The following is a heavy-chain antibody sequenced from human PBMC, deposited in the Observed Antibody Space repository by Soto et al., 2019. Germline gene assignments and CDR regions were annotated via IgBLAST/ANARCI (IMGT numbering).Heavy chain of an antibody. D-gene: IGHD2-21*02. CDR3: VHRQYCSYFDY. V-gene: IGHV2-5*05. J-gene: IGHJ4*02. CDR2: IYWDDDK. CDR1: GFSFSSVGVG. Sequence: SGPTLVNPTQPLTLTCNYSGFSFSSVGVGVGWSRQPPGKALEWLALIYWDDDKKYGRSLENRLTVTSDTCKNQVVVTMINMDPVHTATYYCVHRQYCSYFDYWGQGTRVTVSS.